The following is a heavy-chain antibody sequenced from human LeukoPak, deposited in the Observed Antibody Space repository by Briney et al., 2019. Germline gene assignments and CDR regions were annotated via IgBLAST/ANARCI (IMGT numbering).Heavy chain of an antibody. CDR2: IYPSGST. V-gene: IGHV4-4*07. Sequence: SETLSLTCTVSGGSISSYYWSCIRQPAGKGLEWIGRIYPSGSTIYNPSLKSRVTMSIDTSKNQFSLKLNSVTAVDTAVYYCARVSYGDYDLAFDIWGQGTMVTVSS. J-gene: IGHJ3*02. CDR3: ARVSYGDYDLAFDI. D-gene: IGHD4-17*01. CDR1: GGSISSYY.